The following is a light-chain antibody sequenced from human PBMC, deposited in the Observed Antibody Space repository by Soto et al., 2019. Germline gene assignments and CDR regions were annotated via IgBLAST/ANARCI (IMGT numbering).Light chain of an antibody. J-gene: IGLJ3*02. CDR1: TGAVTSTYF. V-gene: IGLV7-43*01. CDR2: STS. Sequence: QTLSSQEPSLTLSPGGTVTLTCASGTGAVTSTYFPNWFQQKPGQPPRALIYSTSSKNSWTPARFPGSLLGGKATLTLSGVQPEDEAEYYCLLYYGGGQLVVGGGTQLTVL. CDR3: LLYYGGGQLV.